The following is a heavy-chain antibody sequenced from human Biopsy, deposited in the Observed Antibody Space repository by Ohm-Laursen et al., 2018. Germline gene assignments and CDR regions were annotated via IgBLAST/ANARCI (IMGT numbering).Heavy chain of an antibody. CDR3: ARNTGWYGDLYYFDY. V-gene: IGHV1-46*01. Sequence: VASVKVSCKASGYSFTSYYVHWVRQAPGQGLEWMGMINPSGSTTSYPQIFQGRVTMTRDTSKSTVYMELSSLRSADTAVYFCARNTGWYGDLYYFDYWGQGTLVTVSS. J-gene: IGHJ4*02. D-gene: IGHD6-19*01. CDR2: INPSGSTT. CDR1: GYSFTSYY.